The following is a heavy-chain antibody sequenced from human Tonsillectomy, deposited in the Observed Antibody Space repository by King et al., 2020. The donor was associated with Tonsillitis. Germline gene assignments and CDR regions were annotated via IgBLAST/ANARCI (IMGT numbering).Heavy chain of an antibody. V-gene: IGHV3-7*01. J-gene: IGHJ6*02. CDR3: ARGLGAGYYASTVWAGGMDV. Sequence: VQLVESGGGLVQPGGSLRLSCAASGFTFSSYWMSWVRQAPGKGLEWVANIKQDGSEKYYVDSVKGRFTISRDNAKNSLYLQMNSLRAEDTAVYYCARGLGAGYYASTVWAGGMDVWGQGTTVTVSS. D-gene: IGHD3-3*01. CDR2: IKQDGSEK. CDR1: GFTFSSYW.